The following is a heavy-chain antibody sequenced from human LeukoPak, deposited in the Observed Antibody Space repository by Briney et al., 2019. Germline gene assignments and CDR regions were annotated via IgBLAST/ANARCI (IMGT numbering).Heavy chain of an antibody. Sequence: PGGSLRLSCAASGFTFSSYSMNWVRQAPGKGLEWVSSISSSSSYIYYADSVNGRFTISRDNAKNSLYLQMNSLRAEDTAVYYCARDRSSGLNAFDIWGQGTMVTVSS. D-gene: IGHD6-19*01. J-gene: IGHJ3*02. CDR1: GFTFSSYS. CDR2: ISSSSSYI. CDR3: ARDRSSGLNAFDI. V-gene: IGHV3-21*01.